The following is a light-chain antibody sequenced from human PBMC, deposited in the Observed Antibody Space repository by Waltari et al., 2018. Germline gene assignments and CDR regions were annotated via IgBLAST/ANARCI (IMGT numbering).Light chain of an antibody. CDR3: QHHIRYPRT. V-gene: IGKV1-5*03. CDR1: ENVNTA. J-gene: IGKJ1*01. CDR2: NAS. Sequence: DIQMIQSPSPLSASVGDRVTITCRARENVNTALAWYQLKPGQAPKLLIYNASNLEGWVPTRFSGSGSGTDFTLTISSLQPEDFAFYYCQHHIRYPRTFGQGTKVEVK.